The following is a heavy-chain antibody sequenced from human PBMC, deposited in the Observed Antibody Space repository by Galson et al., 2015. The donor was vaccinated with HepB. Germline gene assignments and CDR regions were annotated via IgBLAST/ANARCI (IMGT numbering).Heavy chain of an antibody. CDR1: GFPLSDSA. D-gene: IGHD2/OR15-2a*01. J-gene: IGHJ4*02. CDR3: IRHVEYYRTY. V-gene: IGHV3-73*01. CDR2: IRSKIKYYAT. Sequence: SLRLSCAASGFPLSDSAVHWVRQSPAKGLEWIGHIRSKIKYYATGSAASVVGRFSVLRDDSKNTAYLQMDSLRIEDTAIYYCIRHVEYYRTYWGRGTLVTVSP.